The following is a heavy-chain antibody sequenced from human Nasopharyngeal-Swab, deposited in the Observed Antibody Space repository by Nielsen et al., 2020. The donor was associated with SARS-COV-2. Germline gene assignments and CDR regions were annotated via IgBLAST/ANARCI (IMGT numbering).Heavy chain of an antibody. D-gene: IGHD3-16*01. V-gene: IGHV3-64*01. CDR3: ARDDVGGAFDI. CDR2: ITSNGGST. J-gene: IGHJ3*02. Sequence: WIRQPPGKGLEYISGITSNGGSTYSANSVKGRFTISRDNSKNTLYLQMGSLRSEDMAVYYCARDDVGGAFDIWGQGTMVTVSS.